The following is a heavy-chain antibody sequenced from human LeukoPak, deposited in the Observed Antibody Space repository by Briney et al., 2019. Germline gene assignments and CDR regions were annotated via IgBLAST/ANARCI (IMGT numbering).Heavy chain of an antibody. J-gene: IGHJ6*03. CDR1: GGSFGGYY. D-gene: IGHD6-19*01. CDR2: INHSGST. CDR3: ARGLKQWLVRYYYYYYMDV. Sequence: SETLSLTCAVYGGSFGGYYWSWIRQPPGKGLEWIGEINHSGSTNYNPSLKSRVTISVDTSKNQFSLKLSSVTAADTAVYYCARGLKQWLVRYYYYYYMDVWGKGTTVTVSS. V-gene: IGHV4-34*01.